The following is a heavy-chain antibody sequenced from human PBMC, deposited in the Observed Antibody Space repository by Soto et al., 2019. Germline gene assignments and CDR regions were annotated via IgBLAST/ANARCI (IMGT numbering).Heavy chain of an antibody. CDR1: GFTFSSYG. D-gene: IGHD2-2*01. J-gene: IGHJ6*04. Sequence: QVQLVESGGGVVQPGRSLRLSCAASGFTFSSYGMHWVRQAPGKGLEWVAVISYDGSNKYYADSVKGRFTISRDNSKNTLYLQMNSLIAEDTAVYYCAKDTSGEMDVWGKGTTVTVSS. CDR2: ISYDGSNK. V-gene: IGHV3-30*18. CDR3: AKDTSGEMDV.